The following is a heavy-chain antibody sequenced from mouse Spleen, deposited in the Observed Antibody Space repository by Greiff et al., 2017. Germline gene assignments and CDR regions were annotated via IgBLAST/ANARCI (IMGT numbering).Heavy chain of an antibody. J-gene: IGHJ2*01. CDR1: GFTFTDYY. V-gene: IGHV7-3*01. CDR2: IRNKANGYTT. CDR3: ARSVVAPDYFDY. D-gene: IGHD1-1*01. Sequence: EVQVVESGGGLVQPGGSLSLSCAASGFTFTDYYMSWVRQPPGKALEWLGFIRNKANGYTTEYSASVKGRFTISRDNSQSILYLQMNALRAEDSATYYCARSVVAPDYFDYWGQGTTLTVSS.